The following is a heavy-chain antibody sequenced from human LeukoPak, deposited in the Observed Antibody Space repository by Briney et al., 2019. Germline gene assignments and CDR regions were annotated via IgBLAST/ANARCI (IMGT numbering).Heavy chain of an antibody. CDR3: ARIISGGNPTGWFDP. CDR2: IYPGDSDT. D-gene: IGHD2-15*01. J-gene: IGHJ5*02. V-gene: IGHV5-51*01. CDR1: GYSFTSYW. Sequence: GESLKISCKGSGYSFTSYWIDWVRQMPGKGLKWMGIIYPGDSDTRYSPSFQGQVTISADKSISTAYLQWSSLKASDTAMYYCARIISGGNPTGWFDPWGQGTLVTVSS.